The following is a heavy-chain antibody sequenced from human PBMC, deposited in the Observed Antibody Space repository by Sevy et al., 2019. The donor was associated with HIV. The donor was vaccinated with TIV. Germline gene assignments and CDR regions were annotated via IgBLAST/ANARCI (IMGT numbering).Heavy chain of an antibody. D-gene: IGHD3-3*01. CDR1: GFTFCSYS. Sequence: GGSLRLSCAASGFTFCSYSMNWVRQAPGKGLEWVSYISSSSSTIYYADSVKGRFTISRDNAKNSLYLQMNSLRAEDTAVYYCARGGHSTYDFWSGYPWDYYYGMDVWGQGTTVTVSS. J-gene: IGHJ6*02. V-gene: IGHV3-48*01. CDR3: ARGGHSTYDFWSGYPWDYYYGMDV. CDR2: ISSSSSTI.